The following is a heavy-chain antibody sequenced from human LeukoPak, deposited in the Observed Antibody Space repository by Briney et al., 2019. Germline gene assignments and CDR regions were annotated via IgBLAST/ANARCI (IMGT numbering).Heavy chain of an antibody. D-gene: IGHD5-18*01. CDR1: GGSISSGSYY. V-gene: IGHV4-61*01. Sequence: PSETLSLTCTVSGGSISSGSYYWSWIRQPPGKGLEWIGYIYYSGSTNYNPSLKSRVTISVDTSKNQFSLKLSSVTAADTAVYYCAKIIETDADTAMVSGWFDPWGQGTLVTVSS. CDR3: AKIIETDADTAMVSGWFDP. CDR2: IYYSGST. J-gene: IGHJ5*02.